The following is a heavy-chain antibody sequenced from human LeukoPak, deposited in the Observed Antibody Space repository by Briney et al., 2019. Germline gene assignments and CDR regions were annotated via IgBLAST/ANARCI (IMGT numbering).Heavy chain of an antibody. Sequence: GGSLRLSCAASGFTFSTYWMTWVRQAPGKGLEWVAVISYDGSNKYYADSVKGRFTISRDNSKNTLYLQMNSLRAEDTAVYYCAKVRHLWNSSSRFDYWGQGTLVTVSS. J-gene: IGHJ4*02. CDR1: GFTFSTYW. CDR3: AKVRHLWNSSSRFDY. D-gene: IGHD6-13*01. CDR2: ISYDGSNK. V-gene: IGHV3-30*18.